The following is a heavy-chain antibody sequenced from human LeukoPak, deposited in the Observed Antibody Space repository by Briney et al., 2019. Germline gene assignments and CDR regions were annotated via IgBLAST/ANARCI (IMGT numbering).Heavy chain of an antibody. V-gene: IGHV3-23*01. CDR1: GFTVSSDG. J-gene: IGHJ4*02. Sequence: GGSLRLSCAASGFTVSSDGLSWVRQAPGEGLEWVSCITQNGGGTYYADYVKGRFTISRDNSKTTLYLQMNSLRAEDTAVYYCATPSGSFWSGNSDPHFFNYWGQGTLVTVSS. D-gene: IGHD3-3*01. CDR2: ITQNGGGT. CDR3: ATPSGSFWSGNSDPHFFNY.